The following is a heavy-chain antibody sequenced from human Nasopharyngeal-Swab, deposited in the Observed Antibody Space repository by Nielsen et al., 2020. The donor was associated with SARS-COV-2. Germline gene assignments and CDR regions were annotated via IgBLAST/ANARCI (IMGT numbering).Heavy chain of an antibody. CDR1: GFTFSSYG. V-gene: IGHV3-33*01. J-gene: IGHJ6*03. CDR3: ARDNWQWLVQEYYMDV. D-gene: IGHD6-19*01. CDR2: IWYDGSNK. Sequence: GGSLRLSCAASGFTFSSYGMHWVRQAPGKGLEWVAVIWYDGSNKYYADSVKGRFTISRDNSKNKLYLQRNSRRAEDTAVYYCARDNWQWLVQEYYMDVWGKGTTVTVSS.